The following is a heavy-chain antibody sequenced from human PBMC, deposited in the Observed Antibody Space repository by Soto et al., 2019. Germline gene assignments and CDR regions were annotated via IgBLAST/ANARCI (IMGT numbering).Heavy chain of an antibody. CDR2: IRNKANSYTT. D-gene: IGHD3-22*01. CDR1: GFIFSDHY. CDR3: ARRSRKYDSPDDAFDI. Sequence: EVQLVESGGGLVQPGGTLRLSCAAAGFIFSDHYMDWVRQAPGKGLEWVGRIRNKANSYTTEYAASVKGRFAISRDDSKNSLYLQMNSLKTEDTAVYYCARRSRKYDSPDDAFDIWGQGTMVTVSS. V-gene: IGHV3-72*01. J-gene: IGHJ3*02.